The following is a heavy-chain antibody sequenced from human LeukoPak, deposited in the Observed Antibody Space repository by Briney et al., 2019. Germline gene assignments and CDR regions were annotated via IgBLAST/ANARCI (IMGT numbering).Heavy chain of an antibody. CDR3: ARAPQWAATGTFDY. CDR1: GDSISTYY. Sequence: PSETLSLTCTVSGDSISTYYWNWIRQPPGKGLEWSGYIYHSGATKYNPSLESRVTISVDTSKNQFSLKLSSVTAADTAVYYCARAPQWAATGTFDYWGQGTLVTVSS. V-gene: IGHV4-59*01. CDR2: IYHSGAT. D-gene: IGHD6-13*01. J-gene: IGHJ4*02.